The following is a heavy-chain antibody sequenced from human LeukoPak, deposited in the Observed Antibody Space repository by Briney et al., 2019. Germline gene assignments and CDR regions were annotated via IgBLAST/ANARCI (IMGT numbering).Heavy chain of an antibody. CDR2: IYRDGDT. D-gene: IGHD3-16*01. V-gene: IGHV3-53*01. CDR1: GFSVSNNY. CDR3: ARELPLAYGHHDAFDV. Sequence: GGSLRLSCAASGFSVSNNYMGWVRQAPGKGLEWVSVIYRDGDTYYADSVKGRFTISRDISRNTVYLQMNRLGAEDTAVYYCARELPLAYGHHDAFDVWGQGTMVTVSS. J-gene: IGHJ3*01.